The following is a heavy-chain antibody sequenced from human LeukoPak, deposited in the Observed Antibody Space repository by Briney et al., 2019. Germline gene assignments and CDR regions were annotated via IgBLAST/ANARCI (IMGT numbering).Heavy chain of an antibody. D-gene: IGHD2-15*01. Sequence: ASVKASCKASGYTFTGYYMHWVRQAPGQGLEWMGWINPNSGGTNYAQKFQGRVTMTRDTSISTAYMELSRLRSDDTAVYYCARRAAGGVVDLDYWGQGTLVTVSS. CDR3: ARRAAGGVVDLDY. CDR2: INPNSGGT. V-gene: IGHV1-2*02. CDR1: GYTFTGYY. J-gene: IGHJ4*02.